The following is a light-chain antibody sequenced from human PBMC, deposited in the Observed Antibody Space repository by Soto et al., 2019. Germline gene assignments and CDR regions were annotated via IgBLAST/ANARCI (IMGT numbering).Light chain of an antibody. CDR3: QQYGSSRT. V-gene: IGKV3-20*01. CDR2: GVS. Sequence: EIVLTQSPGTLSLSPGERATLSCRASQSVSSSYLAWYQQKPGQAPRLLIYGVSSRATRIPDRFSGSGSGTDFTLTITRLEPEDFAVYYCQQYGSSRTFGQGTKVVIK. J-gene: IGKJ1*01. CDR1: QSVSSSY.